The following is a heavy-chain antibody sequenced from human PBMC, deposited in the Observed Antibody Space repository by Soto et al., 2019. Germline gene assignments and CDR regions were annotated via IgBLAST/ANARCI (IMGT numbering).Heavy chain of an antibody. V-gene: IGHV4-61*01. D-gene: IGHD5-18*01. CDR1: GDSFETTSYY. J-gene: IGHJ5*02. CDR3: AREIDTAMVRGYSWFDP. CDR2: IYYSGST. Sequence: SETLSLTCTVSGDSFETTSYYWAWVRQPPGKGLEWIAYIYYSGSTNYYPSLKSRVTISVDTSKNQFSLKLSFLTAADTAVYYCAREIDTAMVRGYSWFDPWGQGTLVTVSS.